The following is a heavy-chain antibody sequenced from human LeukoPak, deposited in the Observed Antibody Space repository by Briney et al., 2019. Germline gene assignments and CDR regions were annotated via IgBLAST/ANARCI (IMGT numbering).Heavy chain of an antibody. V-gene: IGHV4-61*08. CDR1: GGSVSSGGYY. Sequence: SETLSLTRSVSGGSVSSGGYYWSWIRQPPGKGLEYIGYVSYSGSTNYNPSLKSRVTISVDTSKNQFSLKLSSVTAADTAVYYCARAPRGLRFVYWGQGTLVTVSS. CDR3: ARAPRGLRFVY. D-gene: IGHD5-12*01. J-gene: IGHJ4*02. CDR2: VSYSGST.